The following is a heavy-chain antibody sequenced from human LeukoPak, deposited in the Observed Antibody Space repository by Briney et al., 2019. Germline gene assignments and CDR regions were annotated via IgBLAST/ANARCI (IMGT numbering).Heavy chain of an antibody. Sequence: GGSLRLSCAASGFTFSSYWMSWVRQAPGKGLEWVANIKQDGSEKYYVDSVKGRFTISRDNTKNSLYLQMNSLRAEDTAVYYCARAGGGDCYSPGCGMDVWGQGTTVTASS. CDR3: ARAGGGDCYSPGCGMDV. D-gene: IGHD2-21*02. CDR2: IKQDGSEK. V-gene: IGHV3-7*01. CDR1: GFTFSSYW. J-gene: IGHJ6*02.